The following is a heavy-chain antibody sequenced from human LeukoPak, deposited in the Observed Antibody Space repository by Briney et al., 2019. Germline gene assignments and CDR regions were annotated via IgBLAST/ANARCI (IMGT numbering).Heavy chain of an antibody. CDR1: GYTFTGYY. J-gene: IGHJ6*03. CDR3: ARAPVLRYFDWLSYYYYYTDV. V-gene: IGHV1-2*02. D-gene: IGHD3-9*01. Sequence: ASVKVSCKASGYTFTGYYMHWVRQAPGQGLEWMGWISPNSGGTNYAQKFQGRVTMTKATSISTAYMELSSLRSEDTAVYYCARAPVLRYFDWLSYYYYYTDVWGKGTTVTISS. CDR2: ISPNSGGT.